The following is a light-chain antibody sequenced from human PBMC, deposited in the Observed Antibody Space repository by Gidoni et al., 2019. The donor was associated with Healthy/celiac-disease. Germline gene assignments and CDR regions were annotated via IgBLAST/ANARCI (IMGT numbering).Light chain of an antibody. CDR2: GAS. J-gene: IGKJ4*01. V-gene: IGKV3D-15*01. Sequence: EIVMSQSPGTLSVSPGQRATLSCRTSQTVNRNLAWYQQKPGQAPRLVIYGASTRATGIPARFSCSGSGTEFTLTISSLQSEDFAVSYCQQYHLWPPHFGGGTRVETK. CDR1: QTVNRN. CDR3: QQYHLWPPH.